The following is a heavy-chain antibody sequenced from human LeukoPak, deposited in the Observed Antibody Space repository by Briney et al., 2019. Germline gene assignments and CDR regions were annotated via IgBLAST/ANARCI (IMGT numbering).Heavy chain of an antibody. V-gene: IGHV1-69*05. CDR2: IIPIFGTA. Sequence: SVKVSCKASGGTFSSYAISWVRQAPGQGLEWMGGIIPIFGTANYAQKFQGRVTITTDESTSTAYMELSSLRSEDTAVYYCARARPRRPGQSYFDYWGQGTLVTVSS. J-gene: IGHJ4*02. CDR1: GGTFSSYA. CDR3: ARARPRRPGQSYFDY. D-gene: IGHD1-14*01.